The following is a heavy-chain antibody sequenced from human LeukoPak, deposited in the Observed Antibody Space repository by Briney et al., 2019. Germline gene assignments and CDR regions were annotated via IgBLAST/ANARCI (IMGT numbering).Heavy chain of an antibody. CDR2: IYPGDSDT. D-gene: IGHD3-9*01. V-gene: IGHV5-51*01. CDR3: ARLGLETYGGSGYYYFDY. CDR1: GYSFSNYW. J-gene: IGHJ4*02. Sequence: GESLKISCKASGYSFSNYWIGWGRQMPGKGLEWMGTIYPGDSDTRYRPSFQGQVTISADTSISTAYLQWSSLKASDTAMYYCARLGLETYGGSGYYYFDYWGQGALVTVSS.